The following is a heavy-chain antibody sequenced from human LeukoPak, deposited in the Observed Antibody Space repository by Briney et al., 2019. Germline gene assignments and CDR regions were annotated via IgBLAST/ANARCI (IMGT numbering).Heavy chain of an antibody. Sequence: ALVKVSCKASGGTFSSYAISWVRQAPGQGLEWMGGIIPIFGTANYAQKFQGRVTITADESTSTAYMELSSLRSEDTAVYYCARVRPYYDFWSGYYTDPYFDLWGRGTLVTVSS. CDR2: IIPIFGTA. CDR1: GGTFSSYA. D-gene: IGHD3-3*01. V-gene: IGHV1-69*13. CDR3: ARVRPYYDFWSGYYTDPYFDL. J-gene: IGHJ2*01.